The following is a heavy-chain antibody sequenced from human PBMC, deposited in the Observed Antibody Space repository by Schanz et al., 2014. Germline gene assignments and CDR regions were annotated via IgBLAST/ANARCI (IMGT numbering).Heavy chain of an antibody. Sequence: EVQLVESGGGLIQPGGSLRLSCAVSGFTVNTHYMSWVRQAPGKGLEWISSMYINSGSTQYADSVKGRFIISRDSSKNPLFLQMNSLRAEDTAVYFCARDGGRDGYNLAFDVWGQGTLVTVSS. CDR3: ARDGGRDGYNLAFDV. CDR1: GFTVNTHY. D-gene: IGHD5-12*01. V-gene: IGHV3-53*01. J-gene: IGHJ3*01. CDR2: MYINSGST.